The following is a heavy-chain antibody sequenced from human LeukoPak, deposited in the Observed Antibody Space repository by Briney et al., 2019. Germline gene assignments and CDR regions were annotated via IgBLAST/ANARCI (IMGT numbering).Heavy chain of an antibody. CDR2: IYYSGST. CDR3: ARSGGYCSGGSFYRLYYYYGMDV. CDR1: GGSISSYY. J-gene: IGHJ6*04. Sequence: SETLSLTCTVSGGSISSYYWSWIRQPPGKGLEWIGYIYYSGSTNYNPSLKSRVTISVDTSKNQFSLKLSSVTAADTAVYYCARSGGYCSGGSFYRLYYYYGMDVWGKGTTVTVSS. D-gene: IGHD2-15*01. V-gene: IGHV4-59*01.